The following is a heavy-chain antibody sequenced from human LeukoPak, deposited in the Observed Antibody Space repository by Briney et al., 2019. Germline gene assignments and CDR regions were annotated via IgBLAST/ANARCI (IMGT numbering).Heavy chain of an antibody. CDR3: ARAVYYSNYLGY. V-gene: IGHV3-74*01. D-gene: IGHD3-10*01. CDR2: INTDTRGT. CDR1: GFTFTDYW. J-gene: IGHJ4*01. Sequence: GGSLRLSCAASGFTFTDYWMHWVRQVPGKGLVWVPIINTDTRGTYYADSVKGRFTISRDNAKNTLYLQMNSLRAEDTAMYYCARAVYYSNYLGYWGQGTLVTVSS.